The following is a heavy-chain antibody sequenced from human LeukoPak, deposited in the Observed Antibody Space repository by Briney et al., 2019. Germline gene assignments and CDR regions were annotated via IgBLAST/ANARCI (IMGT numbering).Heavy chain of an antibody. CDR2: FYTSESS. J-gene: IGHJ4*02. Sequence: SETLSLTCSVSGGSISSYYWSWLRQPAGKGLEWIGRFYTSESSNYNPSLKSRVTMSVDTSKNQFSLKLSSVTAADTAVYYCARVDYYGSGSYEPSDYWGQGTLVTVSS. CDR3: ARVDYYGSGSYEPSDY. V-gene: IGHV4-4*07. D-gene: IGHD3-10*01. CDR1: GGSISSYY.